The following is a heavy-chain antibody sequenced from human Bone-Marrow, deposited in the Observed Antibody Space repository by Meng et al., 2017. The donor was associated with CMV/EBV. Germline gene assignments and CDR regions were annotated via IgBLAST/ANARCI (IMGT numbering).Heavy chain of an antibody. V-gene: IGHV1-69*05. CDR1: GDTFSSYA. CDR2: INPSFGRA. J-gene: IGHJ6*02. Sequence: SVKVSCKASGDTFSSYAMSWVRQAPGQGLEWMGGINPSFGRANYAQKFQGRVTITTDESTSTAYMELSSMRYEDTAVYYCASPGGTWETHPYYYYYGMDVWGQGTTVTVSS. CDR3: ASPGGTWETHPYYYYYGMDV. D-gene: IGHD1-26*01.